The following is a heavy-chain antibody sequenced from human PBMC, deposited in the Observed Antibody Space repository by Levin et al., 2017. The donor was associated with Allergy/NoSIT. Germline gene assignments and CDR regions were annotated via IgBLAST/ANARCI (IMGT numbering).Heavy chain of an antibody. CDR2: IYYSGST. V-gene: IGHV4-59*01. D-gene: IGHD3-16*01. Sequence: SETLSLTCTVSGGSISSYYWSWIRQPPGKGLEWIGYIYYSGSTNYNPSLKSRVTISVDTSKNQFSLKLSSVTAADTAVYYCARGWGYFDYWGQGTLVTVSS. CDR1: GGSISSYY. J-gene: IGHJ4*02. CDR3: ARGWGYFDY.